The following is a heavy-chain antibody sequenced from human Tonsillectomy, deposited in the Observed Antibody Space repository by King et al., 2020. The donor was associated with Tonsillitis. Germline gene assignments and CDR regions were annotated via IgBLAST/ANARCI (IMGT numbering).Heavy chain of an antibody. V-gene: IGHV3-7*01. Sequence: VQLVESGGGLVQPGGSLRLSCAASGFTLSSSWMSWVRQAPGKGLEWVANIQQHGSEKYYVDSVKGRFTISRDNAKNSLYLQMNSLRAEDTAVYYCARALTSGWSFDYWGQGTLVTVSS. CDR1: GFTLSSSW. CDR2: IQQHGSEK. CDR3: ARALTSGWSFDY. J-gene: IGHJ4*02. D-gene: IGHD3-10*01.